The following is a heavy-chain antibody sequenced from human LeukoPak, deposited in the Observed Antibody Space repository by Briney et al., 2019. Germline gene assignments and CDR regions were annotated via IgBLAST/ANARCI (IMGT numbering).Heavy chain of an antibody. CDR2: IYCSGST. J-gene: IGHJ5*02. CDR1: GGSISSSSYY. D-gene: IGHD3-10*01. CDR3: ARGLLWFGRNNWFDP. V-gene: IGHV4-39*07. Sequence: SETLSLTCTVSGGSISSSSYYWGWLRQPPGKGLEGIRSIYCSGSTNYNPSLKSRVTLSVDTSKNHCSLKLSSVTAADTAVYFFARGLLWFGRNNWFDPWGQGTLVTVSS.